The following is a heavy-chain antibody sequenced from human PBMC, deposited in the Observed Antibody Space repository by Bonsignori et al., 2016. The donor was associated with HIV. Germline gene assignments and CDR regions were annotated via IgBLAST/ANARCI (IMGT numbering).Heavy chain of an antibody. D-gene: IGHD4-17*01. Sequence: WVRQAPGQGLEWIGGIIPIFGSANYAQKFQGRVTITADESTNTDYMELSSLRSDDTAVYYCARLRGVTTPYYYYYMDVWGKGTTVTVSS. J-gene: IGHJ6*03. CDR2: IIPIFGSA. V-gene: IGHV1-69*01. CDR3: ARLRGVTTPYYYYYMDV.